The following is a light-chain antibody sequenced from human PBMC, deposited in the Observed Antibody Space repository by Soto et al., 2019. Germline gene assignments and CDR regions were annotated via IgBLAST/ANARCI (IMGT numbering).Light chain of an antibody. J-gene: IGKJ4*01. CDR1: QSISSW. CDR3: QQYNSYLLT. Sequence: DIPMTQSPSTLSASVGDRVTITCRASQSISSWLAWYQQKPGKAPKLLIYDASSWESGGPSRVSGSGSGTEFTLTISSLQPDDFATYYCQQYNSYLLTFGGGTEVEFK. CDR2: DAS. V-gene: IGKV1-5*01.